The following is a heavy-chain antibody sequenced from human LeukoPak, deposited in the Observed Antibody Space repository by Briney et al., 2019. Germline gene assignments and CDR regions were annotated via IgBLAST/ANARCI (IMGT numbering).Heavy chain of an antibody. Sequence: GGSLILSCAASGSTFSCYVMHWVRQAPGKGVGWVAFIRYAGSNKYYADSVKGRFPVSRDNSKNTRYLQMNSLRAEDTAVYYCAKEALYGSGSYYAPDYWGQGTLVTVSS. J-gene: IGHJ4*02. CDR2: IRYAGSNK. CDR1: GSTFSCYV. V-gene: IGHV3-30*02. CDR3: AKEALYGSGSYYAPDY. D-gene: IGHD3-10*01.